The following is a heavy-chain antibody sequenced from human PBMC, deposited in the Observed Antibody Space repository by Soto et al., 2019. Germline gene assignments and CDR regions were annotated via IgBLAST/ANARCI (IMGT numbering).Heavy chain of an antibody. Sequence: ASVKVSCKASGGTLSSYAISWVRQAPGQGLEWMGGIIPIFGTANYAQKFQGRVTITADESTSTAYMELSSLRSEDTAVYYCARAYYYHKYYFDYWGQGTLVTGSS. CDR3: ARAYYYHKYYFDY. V-gene: IGHV1-69*13. CDR1: GGTLSSYA. D-gene: IGHD3-22*01. J-gene: IGHJ4*02. CDR2: IIPIFGTA.